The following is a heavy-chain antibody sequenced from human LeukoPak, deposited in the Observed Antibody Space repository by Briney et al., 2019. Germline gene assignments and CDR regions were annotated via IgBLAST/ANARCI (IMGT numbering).Heavy chain of an antibody. J-gene: IGHJ4*02. CDR2: IIPNRGRT. CDR3: ARLSGIAAAVGY. CDR1: GYTFTPYY. V-gene: IGHV1-2*02. D-gene: IGHD6-13*01. Sequence: ASVRVSYTASGYTFTPYYMHWGRQAPGQGREWLGLIIPNRGRTNYAQKFQGRVTMTRDTSISTAYMELSRLRSDDTAVYYCARLSGIAAAVGYWGQGTLVTVSS.